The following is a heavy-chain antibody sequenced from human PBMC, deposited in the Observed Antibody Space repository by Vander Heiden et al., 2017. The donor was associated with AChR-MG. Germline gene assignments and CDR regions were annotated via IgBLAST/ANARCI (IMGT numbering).Heavy chain of an antibody. CDR2: IIPILGIA. CDR3: AAGGLVYYYYGMDV. J-gene: IGHJ6*02. Sequence: QVQLVQSGAEVKKPGSSVKVSCKASGGTFSSYAISWVRQAPGQGLEWMGRIIPILGIANYAQKFQGRVTITADKSTSTVYMELSSLRSEDTAVYYCAAGGLVYYYYGMDVWGQGTTVTVSS. D-gene: IGHD3-16*01. V-gene: IGHV1-69*04. CDR1: GGTFSSYA.